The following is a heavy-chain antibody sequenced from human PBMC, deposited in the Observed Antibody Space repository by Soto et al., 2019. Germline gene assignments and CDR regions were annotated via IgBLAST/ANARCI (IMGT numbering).Heavy chain of an antibody. CDR3: AREGYRSSSFDH. CDR2: IFYNGFT. D-gene: IGHD6-6*01. V-gene: IGHV4-59*11. J-gene: IGHJ4*02. CDR1: GGSINNHY. Sequence: SETLSLTCAVSGGSINNHYWSWIRQPPGKGLEWIGYIFYNGFTNYNPSLKSRVTMSVDTSKNQFSLNLNSTTAADTAVYYCAREGYRSSSFDHWGQGTLVTVSS.